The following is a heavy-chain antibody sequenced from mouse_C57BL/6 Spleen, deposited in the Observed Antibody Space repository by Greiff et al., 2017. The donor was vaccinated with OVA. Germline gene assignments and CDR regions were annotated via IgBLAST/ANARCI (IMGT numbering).Heavy chain of an antibody. CDR3: ARSGYGNYYYFDY. J-gene: IGHJ2*01. CDR2: IYPSDSET. Sequence: QVQLQQPGAELVRPGSSVKLSCKASGYTFTSYWMDWVKQRPGQGLEWIGNIYPSDSETHYNQKFKDKATLTVDKSSSTAYMQLSSLTSEDSAVYYCARSGYGNYYYFDYWGQGTTLTVSS. V-gene: IGHV1-61*01. CDR1: GYTFTSYW. D-gene: IGHD2-10*02.